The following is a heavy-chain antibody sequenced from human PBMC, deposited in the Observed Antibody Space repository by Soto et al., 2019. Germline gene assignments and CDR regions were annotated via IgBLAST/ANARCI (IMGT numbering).Heavy chain of an antibody. D-gene: IGHD2-15*01. CDR1: GFTFSSYS. V-gene: IGHV3-21*01. J-gene: IGHJ6*02. Sequence: PGGSLRLSCAASGFTFSSYSMNWVRQAPGKGLEWVSSISSSSSYIYYADSVKGRFTISRDNAKNSLYLQMNSLRAEDTAVYYCARDHCSGGSCYSGPYYYYGMDVWGQGTTVTVSS. CDR3: ARDHCSGGSCYSGPYYYYGMDV. CDR2: ISSSSSYI.